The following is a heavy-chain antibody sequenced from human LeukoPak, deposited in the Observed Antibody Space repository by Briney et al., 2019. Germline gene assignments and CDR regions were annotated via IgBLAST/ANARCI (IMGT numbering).Heavy chain of an antibody. CDR1: GFTFRNYA. CDR3: ARGVGSLVYYYGMDV. Sequence: GGSLRLSCAASGFTFRNYAMHWVRQVPGKGLEYVSAISTNGRSTYYANSVKGRFTISRDNSKNTLYLQMGSLRAEDMAVYYCARGVGSLVYYYGMDVWGQGTTVTVSS. V-gene: IGHV3-64*01. CDR2: ISTNGRST. J-gene: IGHJ6*02. D-gene: IGHD3-16*01.